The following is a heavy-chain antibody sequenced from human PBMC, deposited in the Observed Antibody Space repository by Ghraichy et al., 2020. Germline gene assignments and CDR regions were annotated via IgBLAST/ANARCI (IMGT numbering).Heavy chain of an antibody. J-gene: IGHJ4*02. D-gene: IGHD6-19*01. V-gene: IGHV3-48*03. Sequence: GGSLRLSCAASGFTFSSYEMNWVRQAPGKGLEWVSYISSSGSTIYYADSVKGRFTISRDNAKNSLYLQMNSLRAEDTAVYYCATGPQWLIFTAVVGFDYWGQGTLVTVSS. CDR2: ISSSGSTI. CDR3: ATGPQWLIFTAVVGFDY. CDR1: GFTFSSYE.